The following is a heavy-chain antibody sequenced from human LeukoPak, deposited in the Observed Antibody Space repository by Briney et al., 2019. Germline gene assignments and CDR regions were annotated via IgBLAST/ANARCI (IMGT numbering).Heavy chain of an antibody. J-gene: IGHJ4*02. CDR1: GGSFSGYY. CDR2: INHSGST. V-gene: IGHV4-34*01. Sequence: SETLSLTCAVYGGSFSGYYWRWIRQPPGKGLEWIGEINHSGSTNYNPSLKSRVTISVDTSKNQLSLKLNSVTAADTAVYYCARGFRYIGFAIAVPGTPYYFDYWGQGTLVTVSS. D-gene: IGHD6-19*01. CDR3: ARGFRYIGFAIAVPGTPYYFDY.